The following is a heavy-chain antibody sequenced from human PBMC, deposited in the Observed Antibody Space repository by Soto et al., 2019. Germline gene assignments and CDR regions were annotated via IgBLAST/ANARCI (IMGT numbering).Heavy chain of an antibody. CDR2: IYYSGST. Sequence: LSLTCTVSCGSISSGGYYWSWIRQHPGKGLEWIGYIYYSGSTYYNPSLKSRVTISVDTSKNQFSLKLSSVTAADTAVYYCARASGSSWYAVYYYGMDVWGQGTTVTVSS. CDR1: CGSISSGGYY. D-gene: IGHD6-13*01. V-gene: IGHV4-31*03. J-gene: IGHJ6*02. CDR3: ARASGSSWYAVYYYGMDV.